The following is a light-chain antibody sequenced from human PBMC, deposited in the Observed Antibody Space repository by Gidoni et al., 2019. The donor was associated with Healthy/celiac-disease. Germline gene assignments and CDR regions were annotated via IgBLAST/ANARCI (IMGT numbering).Light chain of an antibody. CDR1: QSVFYSSNNKNY. CDR3: QQYYSTPYT. CDR2: WAS. V-gene: IGKV4-1*01. J-gene: IGKJ2*01. Sequence: DIVMTQSPDSLAVSLGERATIHCKSSQSVFYSSNNKNYLAWYQQKPGQPPKLLIYWASTREAGVPDLFSGSGSGTDFTLTISSLQAEDVAVYYCQQYYSTPYTFGQXTKLEIK.